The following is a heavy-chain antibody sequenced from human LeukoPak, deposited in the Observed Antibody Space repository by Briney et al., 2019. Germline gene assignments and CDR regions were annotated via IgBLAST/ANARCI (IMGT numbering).Heavy chain of an antibody. CDR3: ARYSSSGDAFDI. CDR1: GGSISSYY. D-gene: IGHD6-6*01. V-gene: IGHV4-4*07. J-gene: IGHJ3*02. CDR2: IYTSGST. Sequence: SETLSLTCTVSGGSISSYYWSWIRQPAGKGLEWIGRIYTSGSTNYNPSLKSRVTMSVDTSKNQFSLKLSSVTAADTSVYYCARYSSSGDAFDIWGQGTMVTVSS.